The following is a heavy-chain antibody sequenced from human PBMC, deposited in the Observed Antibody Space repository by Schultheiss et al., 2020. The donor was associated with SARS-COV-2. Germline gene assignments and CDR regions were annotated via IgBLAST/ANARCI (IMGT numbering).Heavy chain of an antibody. CDR2: IYTSGST. Sequence: SQTLSLTCTVSGYSISSGYYWGWIRQPPGKGLEWIGSIYTSGSTNYNPSLKSRVTMSVDTSKNQFSLKLSSVTAADTAVYYCARGNVVVTHWYFDLWGRGTLVTVSS. CDR1: GYSISSGYY. V-gene: IGHV4-38-2*02. J-gene: IGHJ2*01. CDR3: ARGNVVVTHWYFDL. D-gene: IGHD2-21*02.